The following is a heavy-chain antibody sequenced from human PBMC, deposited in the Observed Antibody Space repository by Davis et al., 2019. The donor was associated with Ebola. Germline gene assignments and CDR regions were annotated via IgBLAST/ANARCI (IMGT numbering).Heavy chain of an antibody. CDR3: TRHKAVGATTGYDY. CDR1: GFTFSGSA. CDR2: IRSKANSYAT. Sequence: GGSLRLSCAASGFTFSGSAMHWVRQASGTGLEWVGRIRSKANSYATAYAASVKGRFTISRDDSKNTAYLQMNSLKTEDTAVYYCTRHKAVGATTGYDYWGQGTLVTVSS. V-gene: IGHV3-73*01. J-gene: IGHJ4*02. D-gene: IGHD1-26*01.